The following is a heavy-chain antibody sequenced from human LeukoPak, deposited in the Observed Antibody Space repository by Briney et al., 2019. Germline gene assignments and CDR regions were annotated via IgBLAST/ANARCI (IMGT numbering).Heavy chain of an antibody. CDR2: ISSSGSTI. Sequence: GGSLRLSCAASGFTFSSYEMNWVRQAPGKGLEWVSYISSSGSTIYYADSVKGRFTISRDNAKNSLYLQMNSLRAEDTAVYYCARDCHSSGWPPNYYYYYYMDVWGRGATVTVSS. CDR3: ARDCHSSGWPPNYYYYYYMDV. V-gene: IGHV3-48*03. J-gene: IGHJ6*03. D-gene: IGHD6-25*01. CDR1: GFTFSSYE.